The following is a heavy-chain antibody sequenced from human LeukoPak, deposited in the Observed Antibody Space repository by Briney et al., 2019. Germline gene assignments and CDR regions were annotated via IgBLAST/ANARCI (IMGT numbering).Heavy chain of an antibody. D-gene: IGHD2-15*01. CDR1: GGSISSYY. CDR2: IYYSGNI. Sequence: SETLSLTCTVSGGSISSYYWSWIRQPPGQGLEWIGYIYYSGNINYNPSLKSRVTISVDTSKNQFSLKLNAVTAADTAVYYCARGRYCSGGSCYLVYWGQGTLVTVSS. CDR3: ARGRYCSGGSCYLVY. J-gene: IGHJ4*02. V-gene: IGHV4-59*01.